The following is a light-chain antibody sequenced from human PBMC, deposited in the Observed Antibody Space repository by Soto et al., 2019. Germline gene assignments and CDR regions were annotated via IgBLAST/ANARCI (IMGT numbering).Light chain of an antibody. CDR3: QQRSDWPLT. CDR2: GAS. V-gene: IGKV3-11*01. Sequence: EIVLTPSPATLSLSPGERATLSCRASQSVSSYLTWYQKKPGQAPRLLIYGASTRATGIPARFSGSGSGTDFTLTISSLEPEDFAVYYCQQRSDWPLTFGPGTKVDIK. J-gene: IGKJ3*01. CDR1: QSVSSY.